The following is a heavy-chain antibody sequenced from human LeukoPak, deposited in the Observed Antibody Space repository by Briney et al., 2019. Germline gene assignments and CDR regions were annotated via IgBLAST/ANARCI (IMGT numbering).Heavy chain of an antibody. CDR3: ARDHGSTSYYYYYDMDV. CDR2: ISSSGSTI. D-gene: IGHD2-2*01. CDR1: GFTFSSYE. V-gene: IGHV3-48*03. J-gene: IGHJ6*02. Sequence: PGGSLRLSCAASGFTFSSYEMNWVRQAPGKGLEWVSYISSSGSTIYYADSVKGRFTISRDNAKNSLYLQMNSLRAEDTAVYYCARDHGSTSYYYYYDMDVWGQGTTVTVSS.